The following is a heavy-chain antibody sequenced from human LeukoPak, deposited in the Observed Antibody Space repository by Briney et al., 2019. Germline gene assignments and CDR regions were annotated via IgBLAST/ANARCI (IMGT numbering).Heavy chain of an antibody. D-gene: IGHD1-26*01. CDR1: GNYW. Sequence: GGSLRLSCAASGNYWMHWVRQAPGKGLVWVSHINSDGSWTSYADSVKGRFTISKDNAKNTVYLQMNSLRAEDTAVYYCAKSSGSYLMLSAFDIWGQGTKVTVSS. J-gene: IGHJ3*02. CDR2: INSDGSWT. CDR3: AKSSGSYLMLSAFDI. V-gene: IGHV3-74*01.